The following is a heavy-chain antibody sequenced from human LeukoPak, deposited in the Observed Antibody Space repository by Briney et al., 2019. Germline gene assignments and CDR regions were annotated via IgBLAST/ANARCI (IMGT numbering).Heavy chain of an antibody. D-gene: IGHD6-13*01. V-gene: IGHV5-51*01. CDR3: ARRVRAAAGIYYFDY. CDR2: IYPGDSDT. J-gene: IGHJ4*02. CDR1: GYSFTSYW. Sequence: GESLQISCKGSGYSFTSYWIGWVRQMPGKGLEWMGIIYPGDSDTRYSPSFQGQVTISADKSISTAYLQWSSLKASDTAMYYCARRVRAAAGIYYFDYWGQGTLVTVSS.